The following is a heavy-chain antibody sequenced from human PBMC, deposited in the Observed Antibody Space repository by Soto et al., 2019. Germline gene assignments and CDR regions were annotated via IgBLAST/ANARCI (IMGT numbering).Heavy chain of an antibody. CDR2: INHSGST. J-gene: IGHJ6*03. CDR1: GGSFSGYY. CDR3: ARGRLYYYYMDV. V-gene: IGHV4-34*01. Sequence: SETLSLTCAVYGGSFSGYYWSWIRQPPGKGLEWIGEINHSGSTNYNPSLKSRVTISVDTSKNQFSLKLSSVTAADTAVYYCARGRLYYYYMDVWGKGTTVTVSS. D-gene: IGHD3-16*01.